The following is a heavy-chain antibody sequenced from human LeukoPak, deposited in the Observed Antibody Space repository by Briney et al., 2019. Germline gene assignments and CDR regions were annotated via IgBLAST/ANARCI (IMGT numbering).Heavy chain of an antibody. CDR2: ISSSSSYI. CDR3: ARGDFNYYDSSGYYYGHFDY. CDR1: GFTFSSYS. D-gene: IGHD3-22*01. Sequence: GGSLRLSCAASGFTFSSYSMNWVRQAPGKGLEWVSSISSSSSYIYYADSVKGRSTISRDNAKNSLYLQMNSLRAEDTAVYYCARGDFNYYDSSGYYYGHFDYWGQGTLVTVSS. V-gene: IGHV3-21*01. J-gene: IGHJ4*02.